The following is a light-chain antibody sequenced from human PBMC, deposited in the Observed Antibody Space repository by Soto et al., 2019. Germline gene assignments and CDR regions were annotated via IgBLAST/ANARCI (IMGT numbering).Light chain of an antibody. V-gene: IGLV1-44*01. CDR1: TSNIGSQT. Sequence: QSVLTQPPSASGTPGQRVSISCSGSTSNIGSQTVNWYQRLPGTAPKLLIYIDNQRPSGVPDRFSGSQSGTSATLGITGLQTGDEADYYCGTWDNSLSAVFGGGTKLTVL. J-gene: IGLJ2*01. CDR2: IDN. CDR3: GTWDNSLSAV.